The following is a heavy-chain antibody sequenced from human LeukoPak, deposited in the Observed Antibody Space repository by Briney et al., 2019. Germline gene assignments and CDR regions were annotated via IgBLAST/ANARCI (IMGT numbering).Heavy chain of an antibody. V-gene: IGHV1-18*01. D-gene: IGHD2-8*02. J-gene: IGHJ6*03. CDR3: AREYCTGGVCFHYMDV. Sequence: GASVKVSCKASGYTFTSYGIGWVRQAPGQGLEWMGWISAYNGNTNYAQKLQGRVTMTTDTSTSTAYMELRSLRSDDTAVYYCAREYCTGGVCFHYMDVWGKGTTVTVSS. CDR1: GYTFTSYG. CDR2: ISAYNGNT.